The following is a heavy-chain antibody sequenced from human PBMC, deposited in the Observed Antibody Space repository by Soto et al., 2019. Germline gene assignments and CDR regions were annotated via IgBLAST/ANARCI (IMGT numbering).Heavy chain of an antibody. CDR2: TYWDDDN. J-gene: IGHJ4*02. CDR3: AHRRGGYNWDDGHFDY. Sequence: QITMKESGPTLVKPTQTLTLTCTFSGFSISTSGVGVGWIRQPPGKALEWLAFTYWDDDNRYNPSLKSRLTLAKDTSKSLVVLLMTNMDPVDTATYYCAHRRGGYNWDDGHFDYWSQGTLVTVSS. D-gene: IGHD1-20*01. V-gene: IGHV2-5*02. CDR1: GFSISTSGVG.